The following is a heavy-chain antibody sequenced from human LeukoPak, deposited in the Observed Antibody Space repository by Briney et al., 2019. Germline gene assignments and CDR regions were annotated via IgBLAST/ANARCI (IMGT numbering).Heavy chain of an antibody. Sequence: SETLSLTCTVSGGSISSYYWSWLRQPPGKGLEWIGYIYYSGSTNYNPSLKSRVTISVDTSKNQFSLKLSSVTAADTAVYSCATGFGEIDYWGQGTLVTVSS. D-gene: IGHD3-10*01. J-gene: IGHJ4*02. CDR3: ATGFGEIDY. CDR2: IYYSGST. V-gene: IGHV4-59*01. CDR1: GGSISSYY.